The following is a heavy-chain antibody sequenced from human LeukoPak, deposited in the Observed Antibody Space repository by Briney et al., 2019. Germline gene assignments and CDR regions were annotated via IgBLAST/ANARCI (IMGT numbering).Heavy chain of an antibody. D-gene: IGHD3-22*01. J-gene: IGHJ6*02. V-gene: IGHV4-30-4*01. CDR1: GGSISSGDYY. Sequence: SETLSLTCTVSGGSISSGDYYWSWIRQPPGKGLEWIGYIYYSGSTYNNPSLRSRVTISVDTSKNQFSLKLSSVTAADTAVYYCARDHYDTSGYSNGMDVWGQGATVTVSS. CDR3: ARDHYDTSGYSNGMDV. CDR2: IYYSGST.